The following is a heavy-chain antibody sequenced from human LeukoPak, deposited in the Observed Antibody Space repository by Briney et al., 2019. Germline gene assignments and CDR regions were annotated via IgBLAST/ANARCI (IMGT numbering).Heavy chain of an antibody. CDR2: ISGSGDST. CDR1: GFTFVTYA. V-gene: IGHV3-23*01. CDR3: AKNPTGGSLNWFDP. J-gene: IGHJ5*02. D-gene: IGHD1-14*01. Sequence: GGSLRLPCAASGFTFVTYAMSWVRQAPGKGLEWVSTISGSGDSTLYTDSVKGRFTISRDNSKNTLYLQMNSLRADDTAVYYCAKNPTGGSLNWFDPWGQGTLVAVSS.